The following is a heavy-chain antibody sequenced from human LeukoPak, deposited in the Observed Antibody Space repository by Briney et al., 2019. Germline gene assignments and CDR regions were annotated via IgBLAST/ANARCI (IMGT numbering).Heavy chain of an antibody. J-gene: IGHJ4*02. V-gene: IGHV3-23*01. CDR3: AKAREAAKAGKCFDY. D-gene: IGHD2-15*01. CDR1: GFNFSTYW. Sequence: SGGSLRLSCAASGFNFSTYWMTWVRQVLGKGLEWVSAISGSGGSTYYADSVKGRFTISRDNSKNTLYLQMNSLRAEDTAVYYCAKAREAAKAGKCFDYWGQGTLVTVSS. CDR2: ISGSGGST.